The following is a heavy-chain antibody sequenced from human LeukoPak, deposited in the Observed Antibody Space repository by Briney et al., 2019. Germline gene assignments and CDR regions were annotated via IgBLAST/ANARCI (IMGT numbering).Heavy chain of an antibody. J-gene: IGHJ4*02. CDR3: ARENYDILTGYSYYFDY. CDR1: GFTFSSYE. D-gene: IGHD3-9*01. CDR2: ISSSGNTI. V-gene: IGHV3-48*03. Sequence: PGGSLRLSCAASGFTFSSYEMNWVRQAPGKGLEWVSYISSSGNTIYYADSVKGRFTISRDNAKNSLYLQMNSLRAEDTAVYYCARENYDILTGYSYYFDYWGQGTLVTVSS.